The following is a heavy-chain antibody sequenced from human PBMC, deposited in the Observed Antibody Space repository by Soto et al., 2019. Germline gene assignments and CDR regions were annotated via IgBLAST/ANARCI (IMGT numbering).Heavy chain of an antibody. D-gene: IGHD2-21*01. CDR2: VNPSGGHT. V-gene: IGHV1-46*01. J-gene: IGHJ4*02. CDR1: GDTFTDYY. CDR3: ARGGHVVVVIAALDY. Sequence: QVQLMQSGAEVKKPGASVKVSCKASGDTFTDYYIHWVRQAPGQGLEWMGTVNPSGGHTTYAQHFLGRVTMTRDTSTSTLYMELTSLTSDDTAIYYCARGGHVVVVIAALDYWGQGTLVTVSS.